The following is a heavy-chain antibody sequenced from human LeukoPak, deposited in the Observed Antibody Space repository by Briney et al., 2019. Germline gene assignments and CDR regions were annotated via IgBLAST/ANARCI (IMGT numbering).Heavy chain of an antibody. CDR3: ARDRPGGDYGGRGPYYFDY. CDR2: VIPILGIA. D-gene: IGHD4-23*01. V-gene: IGHV1-69*04. J-gene: IGHJ4*02. CDR1: GGTFSSYA. Sequence: GASVKVSCKASGGTFSSYAISWVRQAPGQGLEWMGRVIPILGIANYAQKFQGRVTITADKSTSTAYMELSSLRSEDTAVYYCARDRPGGDYGGRGPYYFDYWGQGTLVTVSS.